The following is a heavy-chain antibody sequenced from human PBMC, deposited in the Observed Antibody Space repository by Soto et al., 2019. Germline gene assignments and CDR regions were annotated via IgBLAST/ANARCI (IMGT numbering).Heavy chain of an antibody. CDR1: GFTFSSYG. V-gene: IGHV3-30*18. CDR3: AKSDVDTAMVVDY. Sequence: GGSLRLSCAASGFTFSSYGMRWVRQAPGKGLEWVAIISYHGTNKYYADSVKGRFTISRDNSKNTLFLQMNSLRPEDTAVYYCAKSDVDTAMVVDYWGQGTLVTVSS. J-gene: IGHJ4*02. D-gene: IGHD5-18*01. CDR2: ISYHGTNK.